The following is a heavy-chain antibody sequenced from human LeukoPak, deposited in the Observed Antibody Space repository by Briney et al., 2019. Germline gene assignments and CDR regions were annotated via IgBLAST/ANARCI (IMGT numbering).Heavy chain of an antibody. V-gene: IGHV3-7*03. CDR2: IKQDGSDK. Sequence: PGGCLRLSCAASGFTFSNYWMSWVRPTPGKGLEWVANIKQDGSDKYYVDSLKGRFTISRDNAKNSLYLQMNSLRAEDTAVYYCAKDRTRQAYWGQGSLVTVSS. CDR1: GFTFSNYW. CDR3: AKDRTRQAY. D-gene: IGHD3-3*01. J-gene: IGHJ4*02.